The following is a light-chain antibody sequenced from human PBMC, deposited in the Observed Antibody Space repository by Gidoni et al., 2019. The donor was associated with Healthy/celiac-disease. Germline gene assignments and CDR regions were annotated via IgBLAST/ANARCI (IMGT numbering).Light chain of an antibody. Sequence: DIVMTQSPDSLAVSLGERATINCKSSQSVLYSSNNKNYLAWYQQKPGQPPKLLIYWASTRKSGVPDRFSGSGSGTDFTLTISSLQAEDVAVYYCQQYYSTPRTFGQXTKLEIK. CDR1: QSVLYSSNNKNY. J-gene: IGKJ2*01. CDR3: QQYYSTPRT. CDR2: WAS. V-gene: IGKV4-1*01.